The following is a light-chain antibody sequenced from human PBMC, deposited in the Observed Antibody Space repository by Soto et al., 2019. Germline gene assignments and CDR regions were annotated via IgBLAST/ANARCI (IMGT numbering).Light chain of an antibody. CDR1: PSVTNY. J-gene: IGKJ1*01. CDR2: GAF. V-gene: IGKV3D-15*01. Sequence: EIVLTQSPATLSLSPVERATLSCRASPSVTNYLAWYQQKPGQPPRLLIYGAFNRAAGIPARFSGSGSGTEFTLTISSLQSEDFAVYYCQQYNNWPGTFGQGTKVDIK. CDR3: QQYNNWPGT.